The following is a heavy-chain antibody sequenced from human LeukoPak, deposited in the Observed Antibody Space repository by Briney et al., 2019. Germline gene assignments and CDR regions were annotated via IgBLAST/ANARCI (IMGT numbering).Heavy chain of an antibody. Sequence: GASVKVSCKASGYTFTSYYMHWVRRAPGQGLEWMGIINPSGGSTSYAQKFQGRVTMTRDTSTSTVYMELSSLRSEDTAVYYCARDTAYVDTAKVRHNWFDPWGQGTLVTVSS. J-gene: IGHJ5*02. CDR2: INPSGGST. CDR3: ARDTAYVDTAKVRHNWFDP. D-gene: IGHD5-18*01. V-gene: IGHV1-46*01. CDR1: GYTFTSYY.